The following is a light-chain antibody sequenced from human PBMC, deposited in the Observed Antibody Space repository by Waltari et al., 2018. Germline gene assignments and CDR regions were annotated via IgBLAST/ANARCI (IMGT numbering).Light chain of an antibody. CDR1: SSNLGSNP. CDR3: AAWDDNLSGYVV. V-gene: IGLV1-44*01. J-gene: IGLJ2*01. Sequence: QSVLTQPPSASGTPGQRFTLSCSGRSSNLGSNPVTWYQKLPGTAPTLLIYTNNQRPSGGPDRFSGSKSGTSASLAISGLQSEDEADYYCAAWDDNLSGYVVFGGGTKLTVL. CDR2: TNN.